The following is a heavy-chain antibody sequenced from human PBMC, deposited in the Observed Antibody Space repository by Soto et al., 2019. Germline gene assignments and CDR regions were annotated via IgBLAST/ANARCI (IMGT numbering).Heavy chain of an antibody. D-gene: IGHD1-26*01. V-gene: IGHV3-15*05. CDR3: STDEWE. CDR2: IKSKVHGETT. CDR1: GFNFSNDW. Sequence: EVQLVESGGGLVKPGGSLRLSCAASGFNFSNDWMSWVRQAPGKGLEWVGRIKSKVHGETTDYAAHVKGRFTISRDDSKNTLYLQMHSLQTEDTAVYYCSTDEWEWGQGTLVTVSS. J-gene: IGHJ4*02.